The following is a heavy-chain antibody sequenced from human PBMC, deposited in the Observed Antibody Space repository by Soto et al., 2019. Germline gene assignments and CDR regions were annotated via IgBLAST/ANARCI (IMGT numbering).Heavy chain of an antibody. Sequence: EVQLVESGGGLVKPGGSLRLSCAASGFTFSSYSMNWVRQAPGKGLEWVSSISSSSSYIYYADSVKGRFTISRDNAKNSLYLQMISLRAEDTAVYYCASSLTYYDILTGYYIPYYYGMDVWGQGTTVTVSS. CDR2: ISSSSSYI. J-gene: IGHJ6*02. CDR1: GFTFSSYS. CDR3: ASSLTYYDILTGYYIPYYYGMDV. V-gene: IGHV3-21*01. D-gene: IGHD3-9*01.